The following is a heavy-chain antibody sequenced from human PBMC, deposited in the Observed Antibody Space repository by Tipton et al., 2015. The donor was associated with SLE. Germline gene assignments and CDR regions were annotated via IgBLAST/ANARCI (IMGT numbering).Heavy chain of an antibody. CDR3: AREGRGSYLQY. D-gene: IGHD3-10*01. CDR2: IYSDGRT. CDR1: GFTFRSNA. J-gene: IGHJ4*02. V-gene: IGHV3-23*03. Sequence: SLRLSCAASGFTFRSNAMSWVRQAPGKGLEWVSLIYSDGRTYYADSVKGRFTISREDSKNSLYLQMNSLKADDTAVYFCAREGRGSYLQYWGQGILVTVSS.